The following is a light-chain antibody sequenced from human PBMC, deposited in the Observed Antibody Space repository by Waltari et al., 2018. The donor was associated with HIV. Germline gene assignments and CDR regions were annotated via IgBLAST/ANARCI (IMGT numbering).Light chain of an antibody. J-gene: IGLJ3*02. CDR1: SSDVGSYTL. V-gene: IGLV2-23*01. CDR2: KGI. Sequence: QSALTQPASVSGSPGQSITISCTGSSSDVGSYTLVSWYQQHPGKAPKLMIFKGINRSSGVSIRFSGSKSGNTASLTSSELQAEDEADYYCCSYAGSSNWVFGGGTKLTVL. CDR3: CSYAGSSNWV.